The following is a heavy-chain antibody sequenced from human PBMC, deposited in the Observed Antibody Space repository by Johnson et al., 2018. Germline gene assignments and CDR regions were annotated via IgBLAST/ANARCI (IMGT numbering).Heavy chain of an antibody. V-gene: IGHV3-33*01. D-gene: IGHD3-10*01. J-gene: IGHJ3*02. Sequence: QVQLVQSGGGEVQPGRSLRLSCAASGFTFSSYGMHWVRQAPGKGLEWVAVIWFDGTKKYYGDSVKGRLTISRDNTKNTLYLQMNSLRAEDTAVYYCARAVEAYYHAFDIGGQGTMVTVSS. CDR2: IWFDGTKK. CDR3: ARAVEAYYHAFDI. CDR1: GFTFSSYG.